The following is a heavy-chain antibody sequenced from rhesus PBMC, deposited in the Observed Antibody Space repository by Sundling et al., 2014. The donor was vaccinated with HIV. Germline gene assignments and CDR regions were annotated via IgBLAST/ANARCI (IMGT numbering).Heavy chain of an antibody. Sequence: QVQLQESGPGLVKPSETLSLTCAVSGGSIRDSYRWTWIRQTPGKGPEWIGNIYDTRSITNYNPSLSSRVTISQDMSKNQFSLRMTSMTAADTAVYFCARTPGEHNSINYGLDSWGQGGVVTVSS. J-gene: IGHJ6*01. D-gene: IGHD1-38*01. CDR3: ARTPGEHNSINYGLDS. CDR1: GGSIRDSYR. CDR2: IYDTRSIT. V-gene: IGHV4S10*01.